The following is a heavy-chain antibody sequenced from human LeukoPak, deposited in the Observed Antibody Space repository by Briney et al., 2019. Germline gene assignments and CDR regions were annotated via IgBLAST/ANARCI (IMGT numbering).Heavy chain of an antibody. CDR2: INPNSGGT. CDR1: EYTFTGYY. Sequence: ASVKVSCKASEYTFTGYYTHWVRQAPGQGLEWMGWINPNSGGTNYAQKLQGRVTMTRDTSISTAYMELSRLRSDDTAVYYCARGASRLRLGELSLGVYWGQGTLVTVSS. CDR3: ARGASRLRLGELSLGVY. J-gene: IGHJ4*02. D-gene: IGHD3-16*02. V-gene: IGHV1-2*02.